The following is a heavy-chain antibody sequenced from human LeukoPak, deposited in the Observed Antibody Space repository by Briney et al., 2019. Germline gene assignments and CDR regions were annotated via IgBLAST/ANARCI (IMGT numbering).Heavy chain of an antibody. V-gene: IGHV3-15*01. D-gene: IGHD3-10*01. CDR2: IKSKTDGGTT. Sequence: GGSLRLSCAASGFTFDDYGMTWVRQAPGKGLEWVGRIKSKTDGGTTDYAAAVKGRFTILRDDTKETIYLQMNSLKTEDTAVYHCVTDTYSYGPDYWGQGTLVTVSS. CDR3: VTDTYSYGPDY. J-gene: IGHJ4*02. CDR1: GFTFDDYG.